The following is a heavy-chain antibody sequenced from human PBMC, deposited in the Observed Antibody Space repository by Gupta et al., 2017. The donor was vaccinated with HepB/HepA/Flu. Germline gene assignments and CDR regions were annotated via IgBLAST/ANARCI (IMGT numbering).Heavy chain of an antibody. J-gene: IGHJ6*03. Sequence: EVQLLESGGGLVQPGGSLRLSCTASGFTFSGNAMIWVRQAPGRGLEWVSGIGSDMSVHYADSVRGRCIISRDHSKNTMYLQMNSLRAEDTAVYYCAKDLHFWSAMEGWGKGTKGSVSS. V-gene: IGHV3-23*01. CDR1: GFTFSGNA. CDR3: AKDLHFWSAMEG. CDR2: IGSDMSV. D-gene: IGHD3-3*02.